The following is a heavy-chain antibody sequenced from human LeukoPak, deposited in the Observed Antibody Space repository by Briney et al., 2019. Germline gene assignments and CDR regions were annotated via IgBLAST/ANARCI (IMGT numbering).Heavy chain of an antibody. CDR1: GFTLSSYW. CDR2: INSDGSST. D-gene: IGHD1-14*01. V-gene: IGHV3-74*01. J-gene: IGHJ1*01. Sequence: GGSLRLSCAASGFTLSSYWMHWVRQAPGKGLVWVSRINSDGSSTSYADSVKGRFTISRDNAKNTLYLQMNSLRAEDTAVYYCAKDRGLFRTKYFQHWGQGTLVTVSS. CDR3: AKDRGLFRTKYFQH.